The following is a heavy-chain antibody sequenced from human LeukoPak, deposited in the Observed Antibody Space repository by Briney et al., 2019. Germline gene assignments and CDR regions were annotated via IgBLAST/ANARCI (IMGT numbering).Heavy chain of an antibody. CDR1: GYTFTSYG. D-gene: IGHD2-2*01. CDR2: ISAYNGNT. V-gene: IGHV1-18*01. J-gene: IGHJ6*03. Sequence: RRASVKVSCKASGYTFTSYGISWVRQAPGQGLEWMGWISAYNGNTNYAQKLQGRVTMTTDTSTSTAYMELRSLRSDDTAVYYCARGMWGYCSSTSCYETNYYYYYMDVWGKGTTVTVSS. CDR3: ARGMWGYCSSTSCYETNYYYYYMDV.